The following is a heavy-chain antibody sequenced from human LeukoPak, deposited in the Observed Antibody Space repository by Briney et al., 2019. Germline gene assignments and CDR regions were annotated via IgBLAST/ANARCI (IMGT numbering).Heavy chain of an antibody. CDR1: GYTFTGYY. V-gene: IGHV1-2*02. D-gene: IGHD3-22*01. CDR2: INPNSGGT. CDR3: ARGSMIVVVKYFDY. J-gene: IGHJ4*02. Sequence: GASVKVSCKASGYTFTGYYMHWMRQAPGQGLEWMGWINPNSGGTNYAQKFQGRVTMTRDTSISTAYMELSRLRSDDTAVYYCARGSMIVVVKYFDYWGQGTLVTVSS.